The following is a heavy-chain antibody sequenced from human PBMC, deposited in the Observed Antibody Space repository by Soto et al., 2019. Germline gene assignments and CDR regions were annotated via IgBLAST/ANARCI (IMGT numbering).Heavy chain of an antibody. D-gene: IGHD3-10*01. J-gene: IGHJ5*02. Sequence: SETLSLTXTVSGGSISTSYWSWIRQPPGKGLECIGFVYNSRTTNYNPSLRSRVTISVDTSKNQFSLKLSSVTAADTAVHYCARGGEVRGVLRWFDPWGQGTLVTVSS. CDR1: GGSISTSY. CDR3: ARGGEVRGVLRWFDP. V-gene: IGHV4-59*01. CDR2: VYNSRTT.